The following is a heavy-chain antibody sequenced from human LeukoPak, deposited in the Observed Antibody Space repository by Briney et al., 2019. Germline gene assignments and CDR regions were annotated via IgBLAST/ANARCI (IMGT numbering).Heavy chain of an antibody. CDR1: GFTFTSSA. V-gene: IGHV1-58*02. CDR3: ARKRALSGLRFLEWLSEFDY. CDR2: IVVGSGNT. J-gene: IGHJ4*02. D-gene: IGHD3-3*01. Sequence: TSVKVSCKASGFTFTSSAMQWVRQARGQRLEWIGWIVVGSGNTNYAQKFQERVTITRDMSTSTAYMELSSLRSEDTAVYYCARKRALSGLRFLEWLSEFDYWGQGTLVTVSS.